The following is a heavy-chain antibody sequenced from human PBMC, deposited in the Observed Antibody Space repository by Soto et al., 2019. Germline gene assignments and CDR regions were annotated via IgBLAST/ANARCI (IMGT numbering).Heavy chain of an antibody. CDR2: IIPIFGTA. Sequence: QVQLVQSGAEVKKPRSSVKVSCKASGGTFSSYAISWVRQAPGQGLEWMGGIIPIFGTANYAQKFQGRVTITWDESTSTAYMELSSLRSEDTAVYYCAGPPELTRIYYYYGMDVWGQGTTVTVSS. CDR1: GGTFSSYA. V-gene: IGHV1-69*05. D-gene: IGHD1-7*01. CDR3: AGPPELTRIYYYYGMDV. J-gene: IGHJ6*02.